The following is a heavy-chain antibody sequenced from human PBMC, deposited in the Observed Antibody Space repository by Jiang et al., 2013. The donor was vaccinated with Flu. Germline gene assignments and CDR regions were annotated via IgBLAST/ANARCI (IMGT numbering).Heavy chain of an antibody. Sequence: KPTQTLTLTCTFSGFSLSTSGVGVGWIRQPPGKALEWLALIYWDDDKRYSPSLKSRLTITKDTSKNQVVLTMTNMDPVDTATYYCAHLTDIAARRLPFDYWGQGTLVTVSS. CDR3: AHLTDIAARRLPFDY. V-gene: IGHV2-5*02. CDR2: IYWDDDK. CDR1: GFSLSTSGVG. D-gene: IGHD6-6*01. J-gene: IGHJ4*02.